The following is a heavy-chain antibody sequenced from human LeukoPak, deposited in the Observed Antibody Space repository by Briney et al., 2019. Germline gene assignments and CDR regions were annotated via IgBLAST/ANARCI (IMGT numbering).Heavy chain of an antibody. V-gene: IGHV4-59*01. J-gene: IGHJ4*02. CDR2: IYYSGST. D-gene: IGHD2-15*01. CDR1: GGSISNSY. Sequence: PSETLSLTCTVSGGSISNSYWSWLRQPPGKGPEWIGYIYYSGSTDYNPSLKSRVTMSVDTSKNQFSLKLSSVTTADTAVYYCARSILHSGGSCCWYYFDYWGQGTLVTVSS. CDR3: ARSILHSGGSCCWYYFDY.